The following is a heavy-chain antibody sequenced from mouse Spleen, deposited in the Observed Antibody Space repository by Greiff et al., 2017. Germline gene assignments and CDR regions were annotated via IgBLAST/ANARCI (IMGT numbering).Heavy chain of an antibody. CDR3: ARAYSNYGYFDY. CDR2: INPYNGGT. J-gene: IGHJ2*01. CDR1: GYTFTDYY. V-gene: IGHV1-19*01. D-gene: IGHD2-5*01. Sequence: EVQLQQSGPVLVKPGASVKMSCKASGYTFTDYYMNWVKQSHGKSLEWIGVINPYNGGTSYNQKFKGKATLTVDKSSSTAYMELNSLTSEDSAVYYCARAYSNYGYFDYWGQGTTLTVSS.